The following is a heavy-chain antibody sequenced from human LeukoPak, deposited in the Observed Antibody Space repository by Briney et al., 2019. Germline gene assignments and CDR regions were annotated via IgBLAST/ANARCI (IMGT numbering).Heavy chain of an antibody. V-gene: IGHV3-9*01. CDR2: ISWNSGSI. CDR3: AKAYSSGYEFDY. Sequence: GRSLRPSCAASGFTFDDYAMHWVRQAPGKGLEWVSGISWNSGSIGYADSVKGRFTISRDNAKNSLYLRMNSLRAEDTALYYCAKAYSSGYEFDYWGQGTLVTVSS. D-gene: IGHD3-22*01. J-gene: IGHJ4*02. CDR1: GFTFDDYA.